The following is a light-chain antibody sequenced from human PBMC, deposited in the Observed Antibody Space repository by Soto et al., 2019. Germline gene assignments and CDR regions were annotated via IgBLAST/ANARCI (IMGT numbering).Light chain of an antibody. J-gene: IGLJ3*02. CDR2: EGS. CDR1: ISDVGNYHL. Sequence: QSVLTQPASVSGSPGQSITISCIGIISDVGNYHLVSWYQQHPGKAPKLMIYEGSKRPSGVSNRFSGSKSGNTASLTISGLQAEDEADYYCCAYAGSSTLGFGGGTQLTVL. V-gene: IGLV2-23*01. CDR3: CAYAGSSTLG.